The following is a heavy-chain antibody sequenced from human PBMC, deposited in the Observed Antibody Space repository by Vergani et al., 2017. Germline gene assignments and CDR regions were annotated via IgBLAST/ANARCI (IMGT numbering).Heavy chain of an antibody. Sequence: EVQLVESGGGLVQPGGSLKLSCAASGFTFSGSAMHWVRQASGKGLEWVGRIRSKANSYATAYAASVKGRFTISRDDSKNTAYLQMNSLKTEDTAVYYCTRSAHTVLLWFGDGWFDPWGQGTLVTVSS. CDR2: IRSKANSYAT. CDR3: TRSAHTVLLWFGDGWFDP. V-gene: IGHV3-73*01. D-gene: IGHD3-10*01. J-gene: IGHJ5*02. CDR1: GFTFSGSA.